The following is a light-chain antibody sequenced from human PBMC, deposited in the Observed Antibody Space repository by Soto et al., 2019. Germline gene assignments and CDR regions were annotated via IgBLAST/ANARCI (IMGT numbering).Light chain of an antibody. J-gene: IGLJ3*02. CDR1: SSDVGSYNL. V-gene: IGLV2-23*02. CDR2: EVS. CDR3: CSYAGSSTLV. Sequence: QSALTQPASVSGSPGQSITISCTGTSSDVGSYNLVSWYQQHPGKAPKLMIFEVSKRPSGVSTRFSGSKSGNTASLTISGLQADDEADYYCCSYAGSSTLVFGGGTKLTVL.